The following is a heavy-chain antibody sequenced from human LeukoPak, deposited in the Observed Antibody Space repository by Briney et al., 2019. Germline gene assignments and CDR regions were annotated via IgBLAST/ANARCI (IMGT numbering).Heavy chain of an antibody. CDR1: GFTVSSNY. CDR3: ASGSGSYRTPYYYLDV. V-gene: IGHV3-53*01. D-gene: IGHD3-10*01. J-gene: IGHJ6*03. CDR2: IYSGGST. Sequence: PGGSLRLSCVASGFTVSSNYMSWVRQAPGKGLEWVAGIYSGGSTYYADSVKGRFTISRDNSKNTLYLQMNSLRAADTAVYYCASGSGSYRTPYYYLDVWGTGATVTVSS.